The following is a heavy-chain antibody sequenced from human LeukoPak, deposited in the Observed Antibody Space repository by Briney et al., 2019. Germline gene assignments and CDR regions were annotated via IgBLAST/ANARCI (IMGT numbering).Heavy chain of an antibody. Sequence: ASVKVSCKASGYTFTSDDINWVRQATGQGLEWMGWMNPNSGNTGYAQKFQGRVTMTRNTSISTAYMELSSLRSEDTAVYYCARGGRVLGWLYYYYMDVWGKGTTVTVSS. D-gene: IGHD2-8*02. CDR3: ARGGRVLGWLYYYYMDV. J-gene: IGHJ6*03. CDR2: MNPNSGNT. V-gene: IGHV1-8*01. CDR1: GYTFTSDD.